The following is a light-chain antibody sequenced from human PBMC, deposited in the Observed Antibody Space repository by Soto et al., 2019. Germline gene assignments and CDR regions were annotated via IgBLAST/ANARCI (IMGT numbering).Light chain of an antibody. CDR1: SSNIGSYT. J-gene: IGLJ1*01. V-gene: IGLV1-44*01. Sequence: QSVLIQPPSASGTPGQRVTVSCSGGSSNIGSYTVNWYQQLPGAAPKLLIYSSSQRPSGVPDRFSASKSGTSASLAISGLQSEDEAEYYCAAWDDSLNGYVFGPGTQLTVL. CDR2: SSS. CDR3: AAWDDSLNGYV.